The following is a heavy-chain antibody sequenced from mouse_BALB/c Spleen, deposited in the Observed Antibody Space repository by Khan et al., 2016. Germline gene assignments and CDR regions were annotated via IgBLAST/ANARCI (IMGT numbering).Heavy chain of an antibody. CDR1: GYTFTNYG. J-gene: IGHJ3*01. CDR2: INTYTGEP. D-gene: IGHD1-1*01. Sequence: QIQLVQSGPELKKPGETVKISCKASGYTFTNYGMNWVKQAPGKGLKWMGWINTYTGEPTYADDFKGRFAFSLETSASTAYLQINNLKNEDTATYFCASLLRSWFAYWGRGTLVTVSA. CDR3: ASLLRSWFAY. V-gene: IGHV9-3-1*01.